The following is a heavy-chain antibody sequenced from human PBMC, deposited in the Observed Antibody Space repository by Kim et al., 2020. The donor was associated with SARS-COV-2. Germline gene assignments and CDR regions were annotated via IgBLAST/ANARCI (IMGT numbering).Heavy chain of an antibody. D-gene: IGHD2-15*01. CDR3: ARHSSLVVDY. CDR2: IYFTGGA. CDR1: GDSISNSGHH. V-gene: IGHV4-39*01. Sequence: SETLSLTCTVSGDSISNSGHHWAWIRQPPGMGLEWIANIYFTGGAYYNPSLKSRVTISVDTSKNQVSLKLSSVTAADTAFYYCARHSSLVVDYWGQGTLVTVSS. J-gene: IGHJ4*02.